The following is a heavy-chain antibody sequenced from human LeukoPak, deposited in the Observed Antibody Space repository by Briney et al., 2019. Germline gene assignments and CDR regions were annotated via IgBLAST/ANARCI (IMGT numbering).Heavy chain of an antibody. CDR1: GFTFSTYA. Sequence: GGSLRPXCAASGFTFSTYAMSWVRQTPGKGLEWVSTISGSGGATFYADSVKGRFTISRDNSKNTVYLQMNRLRPDDTAVYYCAGEWTTGSAFWGQGTLVTVSS. D-gene: IGHD3-10*01. CDR2: ISGSGGAT. CDR3: AGEWTTGSAF. J-gene: IGHJ4*02. V-gene: IGHV3-23*01.